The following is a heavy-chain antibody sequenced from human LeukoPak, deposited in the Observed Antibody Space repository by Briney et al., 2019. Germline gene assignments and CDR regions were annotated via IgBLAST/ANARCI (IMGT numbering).Heavy chain of an antibody. J-gene: IGHJ5*02. CDR3: AKDSHPYYYDSSGYYDLPHNWFDP. D-gene: IGHD3-22*01. V-gene: IGHV3-9*01. Sequence: PGRSLRLSCAASGFTFDDYAMHWVRQAPGKGLEWVSGISWNSGSIGYADSVKGRFTISRDNAKNSLYLQMNSVRAEDTALYYCAKDSHPYYYDSSGYYDLPHNWFDPWGQGTLVTVSS. CDR2: ISWNSGSI. CDR1: GFTFDDYA.